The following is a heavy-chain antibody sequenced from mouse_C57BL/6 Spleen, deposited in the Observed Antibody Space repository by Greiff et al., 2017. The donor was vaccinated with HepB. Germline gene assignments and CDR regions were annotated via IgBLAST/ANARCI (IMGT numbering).Heavy chain of an antibody. CDR3: ARIYYGDGEGFAY. CDR2: IWTGGGT. J-gene: IGHJ3*01. CDR1: GFSLTSYA. Sequence: VKLVESGPGLVAPSQSLSITCTVSGFSLTSYAISWVRQPPGKGLEWLGVIWTGGGTNYNSALKSSLSISKDNSKSQVFLKMNSLQTDDTARYYCARIYYGDGEGFAYWGQGTLVTVSA. D-gene: IGHD2-13*01. V-gene: IGHV2-9-1*01.